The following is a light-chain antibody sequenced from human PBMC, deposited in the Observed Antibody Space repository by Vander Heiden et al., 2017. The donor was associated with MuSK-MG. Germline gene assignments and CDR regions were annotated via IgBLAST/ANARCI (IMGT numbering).Light chain of an antibody. CDR2: KAS. Sequence: DIQMTQSPSTLSASVGDRVTITCRASQSISSWLAWYQQKPGKAPKLLIYKASSLESRVPSRFSGSGSGTEFTLTISSLHPDDFATYYCQRYNSYSYTFGQGTKLEIK. CDR3: QRYNSYSYT. V-gene: IGKV1-5*03. CDR1: QSISSW. J-gene: IGKJ2*01.